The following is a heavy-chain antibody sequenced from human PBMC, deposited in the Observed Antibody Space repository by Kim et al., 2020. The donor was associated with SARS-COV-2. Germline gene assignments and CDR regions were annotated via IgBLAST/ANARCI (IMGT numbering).Heavy chain of an antibody. CDR3: ARDPLANCVTRRCSTHLDS. D-gene: IGHD2-21*01. CDR2: INPSGGST. Sequence: ASVKVSCKASGYTFTDYHVHWVRQAPGEGLEWMGIINPSGGSTNYAQKFQGRVTMTRDTSTSTVNMELTSLRSEDTAVYYCARDPLANCVTRRCSTHLDSWGQGTLVTVSS. J-gene: IGHJ4*02. CDR1: GYTFTDYH. V-gene: IGHV1-46*01.